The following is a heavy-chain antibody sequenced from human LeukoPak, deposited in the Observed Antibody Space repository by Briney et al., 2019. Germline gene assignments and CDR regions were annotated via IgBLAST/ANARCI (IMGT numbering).Heavy chain of an antibody. CDR2: TRNSDNNM. D-gene: IGHD6-19*01. CDR3: ARRIAGDGSHAFDI. V-gene: IGHV3-11*01. CDR1: GFTFSDYN. Sequence: GGSLRLSCAASGFTFSDYNMGWMRQAPGKGLEWVSYTRNSDNNMFYADSVRGRFTISRDNAKYSVYLQMNSLRAEDTAVYYCARRIAGDGSHAFDIWGQGTMVTVSS. J-gene: IGHJ3*02.